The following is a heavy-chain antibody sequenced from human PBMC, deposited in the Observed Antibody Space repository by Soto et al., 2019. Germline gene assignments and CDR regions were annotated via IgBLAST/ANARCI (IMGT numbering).Heavy chain of an antibody. CDR3: ARDLDSGYDPDSPFAFDI. CDR1: GFTFSDYY. D-gene: IGHD5-12*01. Sequence: GGSLRLSCAASGFTFSDYYMSWIRQAPGKGLEWVSYISSSGSTIYYADSVKGRFTISRDNAKNSLYLQMNSLRAEDTAVYYCARDLDSGYDPDSPFAFDIWGQGTMVTVSS. J-gene: IGHJ3*02. CDR2: ISSSGSTI. V-gene: IGHV3-11*01.